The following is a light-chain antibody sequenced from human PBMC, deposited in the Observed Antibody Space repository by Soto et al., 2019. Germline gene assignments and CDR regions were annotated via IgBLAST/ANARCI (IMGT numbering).Light chain of an antibody. Sequence: QSVLTQPASVSGSPGQSITVSCTGTSSDVGAYNYVSWYQQHPGSAPKLMLYDVTNRPSGVSYRFSGSKSGNTASLTISGLQAEDEADYYCSSYSSTSTWVFGGGTKLTVL. J-gene: IGLJ3*02. CDR3: SSYSSTSTWV. CDR1: SSDVGAYNY. CDR2: DVT. V-gene: IGLV2-14*01.